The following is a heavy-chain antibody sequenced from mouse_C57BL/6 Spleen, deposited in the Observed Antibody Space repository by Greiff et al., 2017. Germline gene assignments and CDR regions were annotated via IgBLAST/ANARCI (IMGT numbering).Heavy chain of an antibody. D-gene: IGHD1-1*01. V-gene: IGHV1-80*01. Sequence: QVQLKQSGAELVKPGASVKISCKASGYAFSSSWMNWVKQRPGQGLEWIGQIYPGDGDTNYNGKFKGKATLTADKSSSTAYMQLSSLTSEDSAFYFCARRRFYGSSCYFDVWGTGTTVTVSS. J-gene: IGHJ1*03. CDR2: IYPGDGDT. CDR1: GYAFSSSW. CDR3: ARRRFYGSSCYFDV.